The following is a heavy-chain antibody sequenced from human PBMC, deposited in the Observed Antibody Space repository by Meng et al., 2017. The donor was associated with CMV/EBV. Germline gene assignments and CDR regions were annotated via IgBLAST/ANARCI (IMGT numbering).Heavy chain of an antibody. CDR1: GFTFSTSW. D-gene: IGHD2-15*01. V-gene: IGHV3-74*01. Sequence: GESLKISCAASGFTFSTSWMHWVRQAPGKGLVWVARIDSDGSVSTYADSVKGRFTISRDNAKNTLYLQMNSLRAEDTAVYYCASARGVVRYAFDIWGQGT. CDR3: ASARGVVRYAFDI. J-gene: IGHJ3*02. CDR2: IDSDGSVS.